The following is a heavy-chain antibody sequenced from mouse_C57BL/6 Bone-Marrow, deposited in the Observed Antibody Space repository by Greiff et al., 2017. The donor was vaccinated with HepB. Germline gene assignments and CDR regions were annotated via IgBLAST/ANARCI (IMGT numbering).Heavy chain of an antibody. CDR3: VRHETADWYFDV. V-gene: IGHV10-1*01. J-gene: IGHJ1*03. Sequence: EVQLVESGGGLVQPKGSLKLSCAASGFSFNTYAMNWVRQAPGKGLEWVARIRSKSNNYATYYADSVKDRFTISRDDSESMLYLQMNNLKTEDTAMYYCVRHETADWYFDVWGTGTTVTVSS. CDR2: IRSKSNNYAT. CDR1: GFSFNTYA.